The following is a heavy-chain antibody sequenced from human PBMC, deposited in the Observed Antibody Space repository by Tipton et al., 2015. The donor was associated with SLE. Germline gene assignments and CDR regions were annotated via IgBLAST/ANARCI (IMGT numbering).Heavy chain of an antibody. CDR2: INHSGST. J-gene: IGHJ3*02. CDR3: ARGRRLYSSGWSDAFDI. V-gene: IGHV4-34*01. Sequence: TLSLTCAVYGGSFSGYYWSWIRQPPGKGLEWIGEINHSGSTNYNPSLKSRVTISVDTSKNQFSLKLSSVTAADTAVYYCARGRRLYSSGWSDAFDIWGQGTMVTVSS. CDR1: GGSFSGYY. D-gene: IGHD6-19*01.